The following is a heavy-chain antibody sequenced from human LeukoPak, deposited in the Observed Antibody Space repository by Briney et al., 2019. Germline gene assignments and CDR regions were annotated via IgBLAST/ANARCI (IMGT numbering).Heavy chain of an antibody. V-gene: IGHV6-1*01. Sequence: SQTLSLTGVISGDSVSNNNTAWNWIRQSPSRGLEWLGRTYYRSKGNNDYARVVKSRIMINPDTSKSQFSLQLRSVTPEDTAVYYCERFDSRRKNFDYWGQGTLLTVSS. CDR2: TYYRSKGNN. D-gene: IGHD3-22*01. CDR3: ERFDSRRKNFDY. CDR1: GDSVSNNNTA. J-gene: IGHJ4*02.